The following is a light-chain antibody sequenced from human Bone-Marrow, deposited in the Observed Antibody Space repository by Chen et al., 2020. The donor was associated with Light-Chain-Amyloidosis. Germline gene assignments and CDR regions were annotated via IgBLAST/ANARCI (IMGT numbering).Light chain of an antibody. J-gene: IGKJ4*01. CDR1: QSVSNY. V-gene: IGKV3-11*01. CDR3: QQRQAWPIT. CDR2: DTS. Sequence: EIVLTQSPATLSLSPGERATRSCRASQSVSNYLAWYQQRPGQAPRLLIYDTSNRAPGIPARFSGRGSGTDFTLTISSLQPEDFAIYYCQQRQAWPITFGGGTNVEIK.